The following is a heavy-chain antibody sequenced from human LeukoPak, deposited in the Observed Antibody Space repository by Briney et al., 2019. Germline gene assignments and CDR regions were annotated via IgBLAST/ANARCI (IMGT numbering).Heavy chain of an antibody. CDR2: IHYSGST. V-gene: IGHV4-39*07. D-gene: IGHD2-15*01. CDR1: GGSISSSSYY. CDR3: ARGYCSGGSCYPYYYYNYMDV. Sequence: PSETLSLTCTVSGGSISSSSYYWGWIRQPPGKGLEWIGSIHYSGSTNYNPPLKSRVTISVDTSKNQFSLKLSSVTAADTAVYYCARGYCSGGSCYPYYYYNYMDVWGKGTTVTVSS. J-gene: IGHJ6*03.